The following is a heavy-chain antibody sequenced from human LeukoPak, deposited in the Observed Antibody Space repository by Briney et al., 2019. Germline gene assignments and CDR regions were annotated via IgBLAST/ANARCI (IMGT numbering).Heavy chain of an antibody. Sequence: PGGSLRLSCAASGFTFSSYSMNWVRQAPGKGLEWVSSISSSSSYIYYADSVKGRFTISRDNAKNSLYLQMNSLRAEDTAVYYCAREGYYGSGSYYPNWFEPWGQGTLVTVSS. CDR3: AREGYYGSGSYYPNWFEP. V-gene: IGHV3-21*01. CDR1: GFTFSSYS. CDR2: ISSSSSYI. J-gene: IGHJ5*02. D-gene: IGHD3-10*01.